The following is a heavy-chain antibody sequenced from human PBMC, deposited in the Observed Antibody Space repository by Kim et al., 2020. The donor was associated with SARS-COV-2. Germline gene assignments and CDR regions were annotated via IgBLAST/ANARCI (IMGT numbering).Heavy chain of an antibody. Sequence: SETLSLTCAVYGGSFSGYYWSWIRQPPGKGLEWIGEINHSGSTNYNPSLKSRVTISVDTSKNQFSLKLSSVTAADTAVYYCAILMVRGTKGDYWGQGTLVTVSS. CDR3: AILMVRGTKGDY. D-gene: IGHD3-10*01. CDR1: GGSFSGYY. V-gene: IGHV4-34*01. J-gene: IGHJ4*02. CDR2: INHSGST.